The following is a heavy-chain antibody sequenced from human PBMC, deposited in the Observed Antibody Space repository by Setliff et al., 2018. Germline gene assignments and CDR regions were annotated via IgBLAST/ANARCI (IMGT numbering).Heavy chain of an antibody. V-gene: IGHV4-34*01. CDR3: ARGYFGLAPTEDF. CDR2: INHSGST. CDR1: GGSFSGYY. J-gene: IGHJ4*02. Sequence: SETLSLTCAVYGGSFSGYYWSWIRQPPGKGLEWIGEINHSGSTNYNPSLKSRVTISVDTSKNQFSLKLSSVTAADTAVYYCARGYFGLAPTEDFWGQGTLVTVSS. D-gene: IGHD3-3*01.